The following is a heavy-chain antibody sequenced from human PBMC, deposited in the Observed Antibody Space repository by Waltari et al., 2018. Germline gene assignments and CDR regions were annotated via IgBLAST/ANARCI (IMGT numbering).Heavy chain of an antibody. J-gene: IGHJ1*01. D-gene: IGHD1-26*01. CDR3: ARGRPYSGSYVGAEYFQH. CDR2: ISSNGGST. CDR1: GFTFSSYA. V-gene: IGHV3-64*01. Sequence: EVQLVESGGGLVQPGGSLRLSCAASGFTFSSYAMHWVRQAPGKGLEYVSAISSNGGSTYYANSVKGRFTISRDNSNNTLYLQMGSLRAEDMAVYYCARGRPYSGSYVGAEYFQHWGQGTLVTVSS.